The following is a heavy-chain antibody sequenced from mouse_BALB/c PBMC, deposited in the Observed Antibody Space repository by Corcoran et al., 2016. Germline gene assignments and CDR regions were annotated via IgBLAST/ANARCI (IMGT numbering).Heavy chain of an antibody. CDR1: GFNIKDTY. CDR2: IDPANGNT. V-gene: IGHV14-3*02. J-gene: IGHJ1*01. CDR3: ARCDWYFDV. Sequence: EVQLQQSGAELVKPGASVKLSCTASGFNIKDTYMHWVKQRPEQGLEWIGRIDPANGNTKYDPKFHSKATITADTSSNKAYLNLSDLTSEDTGVYFCARCDWYFDVWGAGTAVTLSS.